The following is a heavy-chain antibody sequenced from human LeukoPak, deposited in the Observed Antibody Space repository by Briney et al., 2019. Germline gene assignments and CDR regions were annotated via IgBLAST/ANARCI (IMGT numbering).Heavy chain of an antibody. V-gene: IGHV1-2*02. CDR1: GYTFTGYY. Sequence: ASVKVSCKASGYTFTGYYMHWVRQAPGQGLEWMGWINPNSGGTNYAQKFQGRATMTRDTSISTAYMELSRLRSDDTAVYYCARIEYSSSSGHDYWGQGTLVTVSS. J-gene: IGHJ4*02. CDR2: INPNSGGT. CDR3: ARIEYSSSSGHDY. D-gene: IGHD6-6*01.